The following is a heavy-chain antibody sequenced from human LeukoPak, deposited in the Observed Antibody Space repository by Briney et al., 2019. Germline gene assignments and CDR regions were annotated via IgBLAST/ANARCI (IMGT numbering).Heavy chain of an antibody. CDR3: ARMVRGIDNWFDP. D-gene: IGHD3-10*01. V-gene: IGHV5-51*01. Sequence: GESLKISCQGSGYSFTSYWIAWVRQMPGKGLEWMGIIHPGDSDTRYSPSFQGQVTISADKSISTAYLQWRSLEASDTAMYYCARMVRGIDNWFDPWGQGTLVTVSS. J-gene: IGHJ5*02. CDR2: IHPGDSDT. CDR1: GYSFTSYW.